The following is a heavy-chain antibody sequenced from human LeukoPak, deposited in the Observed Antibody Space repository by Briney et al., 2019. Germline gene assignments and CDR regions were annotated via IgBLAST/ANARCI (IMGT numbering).Heavy chain of an antibody. CDR3: ATYCSGGSCQNRRDGYPMGY. D-gene: IGHD2-15*01. J-gene: IGHJ4*02. Sequence: ASVKVSCKASGGTFSSYAISWVGQAPGQGLEWMGGIIPIFGTANYAQKFQGRVTITADESTSTAYMELSSLRSEDTAVYYCATYCSGGSCQNRRDGYPMGYWGQGTLVTVSS. V-gene: IGHV1-69*13. CDR2: IIPIFGTA. CDR1: GGTFSSYA.